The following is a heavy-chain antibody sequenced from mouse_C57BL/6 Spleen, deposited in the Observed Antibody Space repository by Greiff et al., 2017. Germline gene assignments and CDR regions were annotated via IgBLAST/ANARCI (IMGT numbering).Heavy chain of an antibody. D-gene: IGHD2-4*01. CDR1: GFTFTDYY. CDR2: IRNKANGYTT. Sequence: EVMLVESGGGLVQPGGSLSLSCAASGFTFTDYYMSWVRQPPGKALEWLGFIRNKANGYTTEYSASVKGRFTISRDNSQSILYLQMNGLRAEDSAPYFCASSVSLCYFDYWGPGTLVTVSA. V-gene: IGHV7-3*01. CDR3: ASSVSLCYFDY. J-gene: IGHJ3*01.